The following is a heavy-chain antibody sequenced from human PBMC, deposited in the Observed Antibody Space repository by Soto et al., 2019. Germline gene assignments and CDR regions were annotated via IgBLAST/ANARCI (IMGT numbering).Heavy chain of an antibody. J-gene: IGHJ3*01. CDR1: GDSINEENYY. CDR2: FYNSGTT. Sequence: QVHLQESGPGLVRPSQTLSLTCTVSGDSINEENYYWSWIRQSPGKGLEWIGYFYNSGTTASSPSLKARVSISGGWSNSQFSLKMTSVTVADTAVYYCARGEIRGGLDVWGPGTMVIVSS. CDR3: ARGEIRGGLDV. D-gene: IGHD3-10*01. V-gene: IGHV4-30-4*01.